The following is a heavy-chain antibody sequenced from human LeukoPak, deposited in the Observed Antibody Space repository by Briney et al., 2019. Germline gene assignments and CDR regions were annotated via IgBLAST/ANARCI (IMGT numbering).Heavy chain of an antibody. V-gene: IGHV1-18*01. CDR2: ISAYNGNT. D-gene: IGHD3-10*01. Sequence: ASVKVSCKASGYTFTSYGISWERQAPGQGLEWMGWISAYNGNTNYAQKLQGRVTMATDTSTSTAYMELRSLRSDDTAVYYCARDLSLWFGELNIDYWGQGTLVTVSS. J-gene: IGHJ4*02. CDR1: GYTFTSYG. CDR3: ARDLSLWFGELNIDY.